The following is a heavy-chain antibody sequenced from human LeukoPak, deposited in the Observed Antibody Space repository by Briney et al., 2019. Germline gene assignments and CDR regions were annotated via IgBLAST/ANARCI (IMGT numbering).Heavy chain of an antibody. D-gene: IGHD3-16*02. J-gene: IGHJ3*02. Sequence: ASVKVSCKASGYTFTGYYMHWVRQAPGQGLEWVGWINPNSGGTNYAQKFQGWVTMTRDTSISTAYMELSRLRSDDTAVYYCARGRIVIEVQLRPPTGDAFDIWGQGTMVTVSS. CDR3: ARGRIVIEVQLRPPTGDAFDI. V-gene: IGHV1-2*04. CDR2: INPNSGGT. CDR1: GYTFTGYY.